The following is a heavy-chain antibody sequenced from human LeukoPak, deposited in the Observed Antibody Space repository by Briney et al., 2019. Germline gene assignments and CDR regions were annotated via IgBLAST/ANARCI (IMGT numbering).Heavy chain of an antibody. CDR2: ISGSGGST. D-gene: IGHD3-16*02. CDR3: AKVALRLGELSSVFFFDY. V-gene: IGHV3-23*01. J-gene: IGHJ4*02. Sequence: GGSLRLSCAASGLTFSSYAMSWVRQAPGKGLEWVSAISGSGGSTYYADSVKGRFTISRDNSKNTLYLQMNSLRAEDTAVYYCAKVALRLGELSSVFFFDYWGQGTLVTVSS. CDR1: GLTFSSYA.